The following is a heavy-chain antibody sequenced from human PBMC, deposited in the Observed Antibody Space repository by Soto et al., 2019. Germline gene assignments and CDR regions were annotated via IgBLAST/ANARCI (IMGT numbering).Heavy chain of an antibody. V-gene: IGHV1-18*01. CDR3: ATTGRSEDIVVVPAAQAAFDI. D-gene: IGHD2-2*01. Sequence: ASVKVSCKASGYTFTSYGISWVRQAPGQGLEWMGWISAYNGNTNYAQKLQGRVTMTTDTSTSTAYMELRSLRSDDTAVYYCATTGRSEDIVVVPAAQAAFDIWAQGTMVTVSS. CDR1: GYTFTSYG. J-gene: IGHJ3*02. CDR2: ISAYNGNT.